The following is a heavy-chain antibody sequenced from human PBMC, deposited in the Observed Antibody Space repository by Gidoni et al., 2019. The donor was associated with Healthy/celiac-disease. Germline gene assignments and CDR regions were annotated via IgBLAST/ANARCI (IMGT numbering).Heavy chain of an antibody. Sequence: EVQLVESGGGLVKPGGSLRLSCAASGFTFSNAWMSWVRQAPGKGLEWVCRIKSKTDGGTTDYAAPVKGRFTISRDDSKNTLYLQMNSLKTEDTAVYYCTTEEIAVAGTFDYWGQGTLVTVSS. CDR3: TTEEIAVAGTFDY. V-gene: IGHV3-15*01. J-gene: IGHJ4*02. CDR1: GFTFSNAW. D-gene: IGHD6-19*01. CDR2: IKSKTDGGTT.